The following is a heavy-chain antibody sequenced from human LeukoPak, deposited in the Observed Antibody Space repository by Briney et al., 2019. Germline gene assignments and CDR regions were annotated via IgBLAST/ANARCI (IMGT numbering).Heavy chain of an antibody. J-gene: IGHJ4*02. Sequence: ASETLSLTCTVSGGSVSSSPYYWGWIRQPPGKGLEWIGKINYSGNTYYNPSLKSRVTISVDTSKNQFSLKLSSVTAADTAVYYCARGFDYWGQGTLVPSPQ. CDR1: GGSVSSSPYY. V-gene: IGHV4-39*01. CDR2: INYSGNT. CDR3: ARGFDY.